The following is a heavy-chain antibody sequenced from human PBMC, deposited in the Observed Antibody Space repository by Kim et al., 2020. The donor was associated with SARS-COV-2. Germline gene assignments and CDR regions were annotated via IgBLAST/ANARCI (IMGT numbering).Heavy chain of an antibody. J-gene: IGHJ4*02. D-gene: IGHD5-12*01. Sequence: SVKVSCKASGGTFSSYAISWVRQAPGQGLEWMGGIIAIFGTANYAQKFQGRVTITADESTSTAYMELSSLRAEDTAVYYCARERGRRDGYNRFDYWGQGTLVTVSS. V-gene: IGHV1-69*13. CDR1: GGTFSSYA. CDR3: ARERGRRDGYNRFDY. CDR2: IIAIFGTA.